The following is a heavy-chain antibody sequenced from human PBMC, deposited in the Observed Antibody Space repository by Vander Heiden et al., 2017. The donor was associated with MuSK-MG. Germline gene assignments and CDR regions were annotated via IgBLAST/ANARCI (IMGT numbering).Heavy chain of an antibody. CDR2: KNRDESSR. V-gene: IGHV3-74*01. Sequence: EVQLLESGVGLVQPGGPLRLSRSAPGFSFSSYWMDWVREAAGKGLVWVSHKNRDESSRWYADAVKGRLTISRDNAKNALYLQMNSLRAEGTAVYYCARGPLKGATFIDYWVQGILVTASS. J-gene: IGHJ4*02. CDR3: ARGPLKGATFIDY. CDR1: GFSFSSYW. D-gene: IGHD1-26*01.